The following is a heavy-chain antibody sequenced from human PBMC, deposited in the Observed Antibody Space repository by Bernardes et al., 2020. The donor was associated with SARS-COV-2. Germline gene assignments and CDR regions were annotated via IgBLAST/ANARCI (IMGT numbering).Heavy chain of an antibody. J-gene: IGHJ4*02. CDR2: ISAYNGNT. Sequence: ASVKVSCKASGYTFISYGISWVRQAPGQGLEWMGWISAYNGNTNYAQKLQGRVTMTTDTSTSTAYMELRSLRSDDTAVYYCARVPLGTYYDFWSGPLRYYFDYWGQGTLVTVSS. D-gene: IGHD3-3*01. V-gene: IGHV1-18*01. CDR3: ARVPLGTYYDFWSGPLRYYFDY. CDR1: GYTFISYG.